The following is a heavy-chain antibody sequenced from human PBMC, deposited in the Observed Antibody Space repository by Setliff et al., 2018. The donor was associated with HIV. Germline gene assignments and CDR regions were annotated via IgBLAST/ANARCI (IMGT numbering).Heavy chain of an antibody. CDR1: GGSFTDYY. CDR3: ARGARLLAAYSDRWDYFYMAV. J-gene: IGHJ6*03. CDR2: INHSGST. V-gene: IGHV4-34*01. D-gene: IGHD1-26*01. Sequence: SETLSLTCAVFGGSFTDYYWIWIRQPPGKGLEWIGEINHSGSTHYNPSLKSRFIISVDTSKNQFSLKVNFMTAADTAVYYCARGARLLAAYSDRWDYFYMAVWGKGTTVTVSS.